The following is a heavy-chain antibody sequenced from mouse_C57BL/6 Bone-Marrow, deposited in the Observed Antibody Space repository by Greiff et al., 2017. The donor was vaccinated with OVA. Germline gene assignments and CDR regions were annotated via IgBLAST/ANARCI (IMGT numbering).Heavy chain of an antibody. V-gene: IGHV1-78*01. D-gene: IGHD1-1*01. CDR3: ARLDYAHYYFDY. J-gene: IGHJ2*01. CDR2: IYPRDGST. CDR1: GYTFTDHT. Sequence: QVQLQQSDAELVKPGASVKISCKVSGYTFTDHTIHWMKQRPEQGLEWIGYIYPRDGSTKYNEKFKGKATLTADKSSSTAYMQLNSLSSEYSAVYFCARLDYAHYYFDYWGQGTTLTVSS.